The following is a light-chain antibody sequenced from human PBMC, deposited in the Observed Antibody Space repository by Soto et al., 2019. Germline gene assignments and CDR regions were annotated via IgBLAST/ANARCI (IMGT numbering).Light chain of an antibody. V-gene: IGLV2-14*01. J-gene: IGLJ2*01. CDR1: SSDVGGYNY. CDR3: SSYTSNSTHVV. CDR2: DVG. Sequence: QSALTQPASVSGSPGQSITVSCTGTSSDVGGYNYVCWFQQHPGKAPKLMIYDVGNRPSGVSNRFSGSKSVNTASLTISGLQAEDEADYYCSSYTSNSTHVVFGGGTKLTVL.